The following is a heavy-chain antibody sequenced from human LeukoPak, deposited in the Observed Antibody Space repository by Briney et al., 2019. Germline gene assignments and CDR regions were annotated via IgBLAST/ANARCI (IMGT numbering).Heavy chain of an antibody. V-gene: IGHV4-4*07. CDR3: ARALSSSSDFDC. D-gene: IGHD6-6*01. CDR2: IYSSGDT. Sequence: SETLSLTCIVSGGSISGYYWSWIRQPAGKGLEWIGRIYSSGDTNYNPSLKSRVTMSLDTSKNQFSLELSSVTAADTAVYYCARALSSSSDFDCWGQGTLVTVSS. CDR1: GGSISGYY. J-gene: IGHJ4*02.